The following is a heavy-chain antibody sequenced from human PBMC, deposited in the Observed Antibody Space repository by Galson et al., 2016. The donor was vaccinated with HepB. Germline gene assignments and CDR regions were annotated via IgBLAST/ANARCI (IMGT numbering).Heavy chain of an antibody. CDR1: GFTFRNYG. CDR2: ISRSGDSR. CDR3: AKRHEYCPPVGCSVDS. D-gene: IGHD2/OR15-2a*01. V-gene: IGHV3-23*01. Sequence: SLRLSCAASGFTFRNYGMTWVRQAPGKGLEVVSSISRSGDSRGYSDSVKGRFTISRDNSNNMLFLQMSSLRVDDTAVYYCAKRHEYCPPVGCSVDSWGQGTLVSVSS. J-gene: IGHJ4*02.